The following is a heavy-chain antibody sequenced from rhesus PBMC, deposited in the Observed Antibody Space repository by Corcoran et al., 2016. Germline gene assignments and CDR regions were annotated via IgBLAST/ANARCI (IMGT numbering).Heavy chain of an antibody. V-gene: IGHV4-99*01. Sequence: QVQLQESGPGLVKPSETLSLTCAVSGYSISSGYYWGWILQPPGKGLEWIGNIGGTGGSTYYNPSLKSRVTISKDTSKNQFSRKLSSVTAADTAVYYWARHPYSSGIPYWGQGVLVTVSS. CDR2: IGGTGGST. D-gene: IGHD6-31*01. CDR1: GYSISSGYY. J-gene: IGHJ4*01. CDR3: ARHPYSSGIPY.